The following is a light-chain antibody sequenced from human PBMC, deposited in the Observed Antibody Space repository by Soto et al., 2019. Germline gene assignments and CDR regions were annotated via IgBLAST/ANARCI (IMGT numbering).Light chain of an antibody. CDR3: SSYGSTSTRYV. CDR1: SSDVGGYHY. Sequence: QSALTQPASVSGSAGQSITISCTGTSSDVGGYHYVSWYQQHPGKAPKLMIYEVSTRPSGVSNRFSGSMSGNTASLTISGLQAEDEAYYFCSSYGSTSTRYVFGTGTKLTV. J-gene: IGLJ1*01. V-gene: IGLV2-14*01. CDR2: EVS.